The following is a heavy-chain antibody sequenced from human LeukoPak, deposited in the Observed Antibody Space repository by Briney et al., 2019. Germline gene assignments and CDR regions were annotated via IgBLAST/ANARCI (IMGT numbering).Heavy chain of an antibody. CDR2: IYDRGPA. CDR3: ARSRQASGLFSS. V-gene: IGHV4-30-2*01. CDR1: GYAIISGGFS. D-gene: IGHD3-10*01. J-gene: IGHJ5*02. Sequence: SQTLSLTCTVSGYAIISGGFSWNWIGQPPGKGLEWIGCIYDRGPAHYNPSLKSRFTISVDRPKNQFFLNVTSLTAADTAVYYCARSRQASGLFSSWGQGTLVVVSS.